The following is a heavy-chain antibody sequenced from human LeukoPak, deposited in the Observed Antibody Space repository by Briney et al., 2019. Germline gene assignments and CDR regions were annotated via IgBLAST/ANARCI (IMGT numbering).Heavy chain of an antibody. Sequence: SETLSLTCTVSGYSISSGYYWGWIRQPPGKGLEWIGSIYHSGSTYYNPSLKSRVTISVDTSKNQFSLKLSSVPAADTAVYYCARGGQERVYYYDSSGYYFDYWGQGTLVTVSS. J-gene: IGHJ4*02. CDR1: GYSISSGYY. CDR2: IYHSGST. V-gene: IGHV4-38-2*02. D-gene: IGHD3-22*01. CDR3: ARGGQERVYYYDSSGYYFDY.